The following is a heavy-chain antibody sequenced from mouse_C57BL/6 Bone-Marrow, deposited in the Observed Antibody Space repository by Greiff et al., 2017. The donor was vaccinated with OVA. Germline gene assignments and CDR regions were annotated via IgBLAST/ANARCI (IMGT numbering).Heavy chain of an antibody. CDR3: AREEEYYDY. D-gene: IGHD1-1*01. J-gene: IGHJ2*01. V-gene: IGHV1-55*01. Sequence: QVQLQQPGAELVKPGASVKMSCKASGYTFTSYWITWVKQRPGQGLEWIGDIYPGSGSTNYNEKFKSKATLTVDTSSSTAYMQLSSLTASDSAVYYCAREEEYYDYWGQGTTLTVSS. CDR2: IYPGSGST. CDR1: GYTFTSYW.